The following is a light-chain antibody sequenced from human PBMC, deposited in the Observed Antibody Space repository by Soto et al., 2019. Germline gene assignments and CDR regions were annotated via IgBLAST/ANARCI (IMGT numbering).Light chain of an antibody. Sequence: DIQMTQSPSSLSASVGDRVTITCRASQTISTYLNWYQQKPGKAPKLLISAASSLQSGVPSRFSGSGSGTDFTLTISSLQPEDFATDYCQQSFSTPRTFGQGTKVEFK. J-gene: IGKJ1*01. CDR2: AAS. CDR3: QQSFSTPRT. CDR1: QTISTY. V-gene: IGKV1-39*01.